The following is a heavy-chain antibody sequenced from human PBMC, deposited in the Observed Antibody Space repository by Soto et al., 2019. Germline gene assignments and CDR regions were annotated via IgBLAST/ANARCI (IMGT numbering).Heavy chain of an antibody. D-gene: IGHD6-6*01. J-gene: IGHJ6*02. CDR2: IWYDGSNK. CDR3: AREGAARPTEANYYYGMDV. V-gene: IGHV3-33*01. CDR1: GFTFSSYG. Sequence: PGGSLRLSCAASGFTFSSYGMHWVRQAPGKGLEWVAVIWYDGSNKYYADSVKGRFTISRDNSKNTLYLQMNSLRAEDTAVYYCAREGAARPTEANYYYGMDVWGQGTTVTVSS.